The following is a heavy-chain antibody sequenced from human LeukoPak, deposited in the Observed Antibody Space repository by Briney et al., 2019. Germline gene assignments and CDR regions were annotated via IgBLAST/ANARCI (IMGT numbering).Heavy chain of an antibody. CDR3: ARDWRGCSSTSCSARDWFDP. V-gene: IGHV1-2*02. CDR1: GYTFTGYY. Sequence: ASVKVSCKSSGYTFTGYYMHWVRQAPGQGLEWMGWINPNSGGTNYAQKFQGRVTMTRDTSISTAYMVLSRLRSDDTAVYYCARDWRGCSSTSCSARDWFDPWGQGTLVTVSS. D-gene: IGHD2-2*01. CDR2: INPNSGGT. J-gene: IGHJ5*02.